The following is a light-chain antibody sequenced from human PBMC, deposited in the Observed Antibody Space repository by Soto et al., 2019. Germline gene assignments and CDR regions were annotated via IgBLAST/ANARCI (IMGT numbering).Light chain of an antibody. CDR2: RTL. CDR1: QTVRNGY. V-gene: IGKV3-20*01. Sequence: EIVLTQSPGLLSVSPGERATLSCRASQTVRNGYLAWYQHKAGQAHRLLIYRTLSRAAGIPDRFSGSGSGTDFTLTISRLEPEDFAVYFCQQYADSPVTFGGGTKVEIK. J-gene: IGKJ4*01. CDR3: QQYADSPVT.